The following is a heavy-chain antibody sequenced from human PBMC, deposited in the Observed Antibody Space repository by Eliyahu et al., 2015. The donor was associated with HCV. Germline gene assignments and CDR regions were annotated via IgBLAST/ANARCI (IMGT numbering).Heavy chain of an antibody. CDR2: XYYSGGT. CDR1: GGSIXXSSYY. D-gene: IGHD3-22*01. V-gene: IGHV4-39*01. Sequence: QLQLQESGPGLVKPSETLSLTCTVSGGSIXXSSYYLGXIRXPPGKGLEXIGSXYYSGGTXYNPSLKSRVTISVDTSKNQFSLKLSSVTAADTAVYYCARHGAGDSSGYYWLIYYYYGMDVWGQGTTVTVSS. J-gene: IGHJ6*02. CDR3: ARHGAGDSSGYYWLIYYYYGMDV.